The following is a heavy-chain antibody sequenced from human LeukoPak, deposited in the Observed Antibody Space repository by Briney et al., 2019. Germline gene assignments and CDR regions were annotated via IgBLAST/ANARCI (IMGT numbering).Heavy chain of an antibody. CDR3: ATSTGWYYFDY. CDR1: GFTLGNYW. Sequence: GGSLRLSCAASGFTLGNYWMHWVRQAPGKGLVWVSRINTDGSTTSYADSVKGRFAISRGNSKNALYLQVNSLRAEDTAVYYCATSTGWYYFDYWGQGTLVSVSS. J-gene: IGHJ4*02. D-gene: IGHD6-19*01. V-gene: IGHV3-74*01. CDR2: INTDGSTT.